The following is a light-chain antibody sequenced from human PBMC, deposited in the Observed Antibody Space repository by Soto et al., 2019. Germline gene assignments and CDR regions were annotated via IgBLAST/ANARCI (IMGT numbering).Light chain of an antibody. V-gene: IGLV1-47*01. CDR2: RNN. J-gene: IGLJ3*02. CDR1: SSNIGNNY. CDR3: AAWDDRLSGPWV. Sequence: QSVLTQPPSASGTPGQRVTISCSGSSSNIGNNYVNWYQQLPGTAPKLLIFRNNQRPSWVPDRFSGSKSGTSASLVISGLRSEDEADYYCAAWDDRLSGPWVFGGGTKLTVL.